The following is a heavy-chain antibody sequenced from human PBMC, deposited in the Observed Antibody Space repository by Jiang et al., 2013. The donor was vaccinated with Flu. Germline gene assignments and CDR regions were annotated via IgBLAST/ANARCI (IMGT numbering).Heavy chain of an antibody. V-gene: IGHV6-1*01. Sequence: SQTLSLTCAISGDSVSSNTVLWNWIRQSPSRGLEWLGRTYYTSKWSTDYAVSVKGRITITPDTSKNQFSLRLDSVTPEDAAVYYCARLNSWGYFDYWAREPWSPSPQ. D-gene: IGHD3-16*01. CDR1: GDSVSSNTVL. J-gene: IGHJ4*02. CDR2: TYYTSKWST. CDR3: ARLNSWGYFDY.